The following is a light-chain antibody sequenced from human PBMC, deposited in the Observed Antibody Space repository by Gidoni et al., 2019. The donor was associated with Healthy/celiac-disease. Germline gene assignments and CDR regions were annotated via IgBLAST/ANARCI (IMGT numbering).Light chain of an antibody. CDR3: QKYNSALFT. Sequence: DIQLTQSPSSLSASVGDRVTITCRASQGISNYLAWYQQKPGKVPKLLIYAASTLQSGVPSRFSGSGSGTDFTLTISSLQPEDVATYYCQKYNSALFTFGPXTKVDIK. V-gene: IGKV1-27*01. J-gene: IGKJ3*01. CDR1: QGISNY. CDR2: AAS.